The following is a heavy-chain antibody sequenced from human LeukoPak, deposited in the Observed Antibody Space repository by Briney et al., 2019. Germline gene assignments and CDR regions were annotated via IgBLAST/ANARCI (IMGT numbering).Heavy chain of an antibody. Sequence: SETLSLTCAVYGGSFSGYYWSWIRQSPGKGLEWIGEINHSGSTNYNPSLKSRVTISVDTSKNQFSLKLSSVTAADTAVYYCARRSSWYGLDYWGQGTLVTVSS. D-gene: IGHD6-13*01. V-gene: IGHV4-34*01. CDR1: GGSFSGYY. CDR3: ARRSSWYGLDY. J-gene: IGHJ4*02. CDR2: INHSGST.